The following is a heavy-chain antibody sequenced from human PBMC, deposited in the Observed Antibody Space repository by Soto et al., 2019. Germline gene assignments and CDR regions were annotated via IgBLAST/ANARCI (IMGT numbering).Heavy chain of an antibody. CDR3: ARTDSSGYYFVY. D-gene: IGHD3-22*01. CDR2: IYSSGTT. CDR1: GDFISSGGYY. V-gene: IGHV4-31*03. J-gene: IGHJ4*02. Sequence: QVQLQESGPGLLKPSQTLSLSYTVSGDFISSGGYYWSWIRQLPGKGLEWIGYIYSSGTTYYNPSLKSRITISVDTSKNQFSLNLSSVTAADTAVYYCARTDSSGYYFVYWGQGTLVTVFS.